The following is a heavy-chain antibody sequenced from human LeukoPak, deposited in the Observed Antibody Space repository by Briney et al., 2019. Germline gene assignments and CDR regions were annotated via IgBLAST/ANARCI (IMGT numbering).Heavy chain of an antibody. Sequence: PSETLSLTCTVSGGSISSSGYYWGWIRQPPGKGLEWIASIYYSGRTYYNPSLKSRVTISVDTSKNQLSLKLSSLTAADTAVYYCARHEYSGSYYGLSWFDPWGQGTLVTVSS. CDR3: ARHEYSGSYYGLSWFDP. CDR1: GGSISSSGYY. J-gene: IGHJ5*02. CDR2: IYYSGRT. V-gene: IGHV4-39*01. D-gene: IGHD1-26*01.